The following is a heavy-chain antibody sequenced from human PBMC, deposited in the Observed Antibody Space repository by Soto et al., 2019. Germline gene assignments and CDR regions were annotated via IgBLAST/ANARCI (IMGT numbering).Heavy chain of an antibody. CDR1: GYSFTSYW. V-gene: IGHV5-10-1*01. D-gene: IGHD6-13*01. J-gene: IGHJ6*02. CDR2: IDPSDSYT. Sequence: GESLKISCKGSGYSFTSYWISWVRQMPGKGLEWMGRIDPSDSYTNYSPSFQGHVTISADKSISTAYLQWSSLKASDTAMYYCARHQNGYRSSWSTRGYYYYGMDVWGQGTTVTVSS. CDR3: ARHQNGYRSSWSTRGYYYYGMDV.